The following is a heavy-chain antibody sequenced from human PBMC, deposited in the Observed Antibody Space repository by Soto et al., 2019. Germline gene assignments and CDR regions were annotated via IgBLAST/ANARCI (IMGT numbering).Heavy chain of an antibody. CDR3: ARGFTMIVVVPSCSWFDP. CDR2: IYYSGST. CDR1: GGSISSGGYY. Sequence: SETLSLTCTVSGGSISSGGYYWSWIRQHPGKGLEWIGYIYYSGSTYYNPSLKSRVTISVDTSKNQFSLKLSSVTAADTAVYYCARGFTMIVVVPSCSWFDPWGQGTLVTVSS. D-gene: IGHD3-22*01. V-gene: IGHV4-31*03. J-gene: IGHJ5*02.